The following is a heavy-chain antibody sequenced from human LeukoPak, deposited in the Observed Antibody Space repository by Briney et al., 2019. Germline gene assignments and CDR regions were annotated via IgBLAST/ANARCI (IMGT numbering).Heavy chain of an antibody. D-gene: IGHD2/OR15-2a*01. Sequence: PGGSLRLSCAASGFTFSSCAMHWVRQAPGKGLEWVAVISYDGSNKYYADSVKGRFTISRDNSKNTLYLQMNSLRAEDTAVYYCARDSFRNDYYMDVWGKGTTVTVSS. CDR2: ISYDGSNK. CDR3: ARDSFRNDYYMDV. J-gene: IGHJ6*03. CDR1: GFTFSSCA. V-gene: IGHV3-30*01.